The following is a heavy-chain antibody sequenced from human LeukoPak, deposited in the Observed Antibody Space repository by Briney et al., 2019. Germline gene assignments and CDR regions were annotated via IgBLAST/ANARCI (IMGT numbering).Heavy chain of an antibody. CDR2: ISAYNGNT. CDR1: GYTFTSYG. V-gene: IGHV1-18*01. Sequence: ASVKVSCKASGYTFTSYGISWVRQAPGQGIEWMGWISAYNGNTNYAQKLQGRVTMTTDTSTSTAYMELRSLRSDDTAVYYCARDRPFYDILTGYYTSDYWGQGTLVTVSS. J-gene: IGHJ4*02. D-gene: IGHD3-9*01. CDR3: ARDRPFYDILTGYYTSDY.